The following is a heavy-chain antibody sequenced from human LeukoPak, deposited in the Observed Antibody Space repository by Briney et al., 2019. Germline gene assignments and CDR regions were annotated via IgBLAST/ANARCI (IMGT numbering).Heavy chain of an antibody. CDR3: ARQSRTSSGWLNYYYYYYMDV. D-gene: IGHD6-19*01. Sequence: SETLSLTCDVYGESFSGYYWSWIRQPPGKGLEWIGEINHSGSTNYNPSLKSRVTISVDTSKNQFSLKLSSVTAADTAVYYCARQSRTSSGWLNYYYYYYMDVWGKGTTVTISS. CDR1: GESFSGYY. CDR2: INHSGST. J-gene: IGHJ6*03. V-gene: IGHV4-34*01.